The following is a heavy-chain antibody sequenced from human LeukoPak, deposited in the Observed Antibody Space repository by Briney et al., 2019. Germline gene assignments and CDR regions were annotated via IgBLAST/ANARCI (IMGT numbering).Heavy chain of an antibody. CDR2: INPNSGGT. D-gene: IGHD3-3*01. V-gene: IGHV1-2*06. CDR3: ARPAAYYDFWSGYQYYMDV. CDR1: GYTFTGYY. Sequence: ASVKVSCKASGYTFTGYYMHWVRQAPGQGLEWMGRINPNSGGTNYAQKFQGRVTMTRDTSISTAYMELSRLRSDDTAVYYCARPAAYYDFWSGYQYYMDVWGKGTTVTVSS. J-gene: IGHJ6*03.